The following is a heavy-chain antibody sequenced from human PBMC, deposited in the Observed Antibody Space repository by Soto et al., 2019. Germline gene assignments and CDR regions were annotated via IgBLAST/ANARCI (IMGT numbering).Heavy chain of an antibody. CDR1: GCSISSSSYY. V-gene: IGHV4-39*02. D-gene: IGHD2-21*02. CDR2: IYYSGST. J-gene: IGHJ4*02. Sequence: SETLSLTCTVSGCSISSSSYYWGWIRQPPGKVLEWIGSIYYSGSTYYNPSLKSRVTISVDTSKNQFSLKLSSVTAADTAVYYCVRDVTFDYWGQGTPVTVSS. CDR3: VRDVTFDY.